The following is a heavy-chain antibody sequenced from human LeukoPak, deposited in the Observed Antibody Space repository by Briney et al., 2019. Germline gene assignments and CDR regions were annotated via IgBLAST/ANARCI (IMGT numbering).Heavy chain of an antibody. CDR1: GGSISSYF. Sequence: PSETLSLTCTVSGGSISSYFWSWVRQPPGKGLEWIGYIYYSGSTNYNPSLKSRVTISVDTSKNQFSLKLASVTTAGTAVYYCARDRWLGYWGQGTLVTVSS. CDR3: ARDRWLGY. D-gene: IGHD5-12*01. V-gene: IGHV4-59*01. J-gene: IGHJ4*02. CDR2: IYYSGST.